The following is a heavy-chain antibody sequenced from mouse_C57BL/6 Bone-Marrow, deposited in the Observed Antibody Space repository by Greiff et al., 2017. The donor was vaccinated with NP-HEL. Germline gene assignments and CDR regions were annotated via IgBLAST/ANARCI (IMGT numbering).Heavy chain of an antibody. D-gene: IGHD1-1*01. V-gene: IGHV14-4*01. J-gene: IGHJ3*01. Sequence: EVQLQESGAELVRPGASVKLSCTASGFNIKDDYMHWVKQRPEQGLEWIGWIDPENGDTEYASKFQGKATITADTSSNTAYLQLSSLTSEDTAVYYCTTSTTVVPRRGQGTLVTVSA. CDR3: TTSTTVVPR. CDR1: GFNIKDDY. CDR2: IDPENGDT.